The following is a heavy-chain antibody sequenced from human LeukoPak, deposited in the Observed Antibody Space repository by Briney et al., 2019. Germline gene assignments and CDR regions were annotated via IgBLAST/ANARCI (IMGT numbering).Heavy chain of an antibody. Sequence: SVKVSCKASGFTFTSSAVQWVRQARGQRLEWIGWIVVGSGNANYAQKFQERVTITRDMSTSTAYMELSSLRSEDTAVYYCAAVYPDYYYMDVWGKGTTVTVSS. CDR3: AAVYPDYYYMDV. CDR1: GFTFTSSA. V-gene: IGHV1-58*01. J-gene: IGHJ6*03. D-gene: IGHD3-16*02. CDR2: IVVGSGNA.